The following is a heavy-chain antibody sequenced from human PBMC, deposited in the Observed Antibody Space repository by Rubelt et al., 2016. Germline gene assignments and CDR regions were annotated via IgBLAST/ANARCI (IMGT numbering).Heavy chain of an antibody. CDR2: IYYSGST. Sequence: QLQLQESGPGLVKPSETLSLTCTVSGGSISSSSYYWGWIRQPPGKGLEWIGSIYYSGSTYYNPSLKSRVTISVDASKNQFSLKLSSVTAADTAVYYCARGIVGAIYGYFDYWGQGTLVTVSS. CDR1: GGSISSSSYY. J-gene: IGHJ4*02. D-gene: IGHD1-26*01. CDR3: ARGIVGAIYGYFDY. V-gene: IGHV4-39*07.